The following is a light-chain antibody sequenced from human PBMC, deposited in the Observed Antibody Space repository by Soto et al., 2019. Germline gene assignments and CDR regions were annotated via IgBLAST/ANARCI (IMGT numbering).Light chain of an antibody. V-gene: IGKV4-1*01. CDR1: QSVLSSSNNLNY. Sequence: ASLGERAAINCKSSQSVLSSSNNLNYLAWYQQKPGQPTKLLIYWASTRESGVPDQFSGSGSGTDVTFTISSVLDADVVVCYCSQDSAILPIPFGEG. CDR2: WAS. CDR3: SQDSAILPIP. J-gene: IGKJ5*01.